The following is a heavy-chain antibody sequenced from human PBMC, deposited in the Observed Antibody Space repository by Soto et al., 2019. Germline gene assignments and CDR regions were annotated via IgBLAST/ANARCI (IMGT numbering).Heavy chain of an antibody. Sequence: SLRLSCAASGFTFSSYAMHWVRQAPGKGLEWVAVISYDGSNKYYADSVKGRFTISRDNSKNTLYLQMNSLRAEDTAVYYCARSHHSSSSVSPYYYYYGMDVWGQGTTVTVSS. D-gene: IGHD6-6*01. V-gene: IGHV3-30-3*01. CDR1: GFTFSSYA. J-gene: IGHJ6*02. CDR3: ARSHHSSSSVSPYYYYYGMDV. CDR2: ISYDGSNK.